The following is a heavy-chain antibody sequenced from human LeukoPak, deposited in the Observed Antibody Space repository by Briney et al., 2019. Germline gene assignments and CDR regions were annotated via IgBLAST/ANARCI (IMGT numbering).Heavy chain of an antibody. CDR3: AKGGSTNFYYVDV. D-gene: IGHD2/OR15-2a*01. Sequence: SETLSLTCSVSGGSMTNLYWTWIRQPPGKGLEWIGDIYDSGSTRYNTSLESRVTISVDTSKNQFSLKLSSVTAADTAVYYCAKGGSTNFYYVDVWGQGTTVTVSS. CDR1: GGSMTNLY. V-gene: IGHV4-59*01. CDR2: IYDSGST. J-gene: IGHJ6*02.